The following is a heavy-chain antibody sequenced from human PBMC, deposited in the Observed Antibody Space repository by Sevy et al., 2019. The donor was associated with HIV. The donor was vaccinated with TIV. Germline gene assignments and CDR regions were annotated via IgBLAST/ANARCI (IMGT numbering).Heavy chain of an antibody. J-gene: IGHJ4*02. D-gene: IGHD1-26*01. CDR2: IYYNGNI. CDR1: GGSITSLY. Sequence: SETLSLTCTVSGGSITSLYWNWIRQPPGKGLEWIANIYYNGNINYNPSLKSRVTLSLDTSKNQFSRRLSSVTAADTAMYYCAGGNAWGRGYSWGQGTLVTVSS. CDR3: AGGNAWGRGYS. V-gene: IGHV4-59*08.